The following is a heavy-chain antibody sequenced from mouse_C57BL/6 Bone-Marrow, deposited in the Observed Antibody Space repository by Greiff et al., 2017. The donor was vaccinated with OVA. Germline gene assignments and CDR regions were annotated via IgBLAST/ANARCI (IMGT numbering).Heavy chain of an antibody. CDR2: IYPRSGNT. D-gene: IGHD4-1*01. CDR3: ALTGAWFAY. Sequence: VKLVESGAELARPGASVKLSCKASGYTFTSYGISWVKQRTGQGLEWIGEIYPRSGNTYYNEKFKGKATLTADKSSSTAYMEIRSLTSEDSAVYFCALTGAWFAYWGQGTLVTVSA. V-gene: IGHV1-81*01. J-gene: IGHJ3*01. CDR1: GYTFTSYG.